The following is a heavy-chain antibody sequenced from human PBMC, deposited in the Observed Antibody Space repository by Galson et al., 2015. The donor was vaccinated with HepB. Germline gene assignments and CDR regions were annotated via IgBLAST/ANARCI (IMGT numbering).Heavy chain of an antibody. D-gene: IGHD3-3*01. Sequence: SLRLSCAASGFTYSTYSMNWVRQAPGKGLEWVSYISRSSSAIYYADSVKGRFTISRDNAKNSLYLQMNSLRVEDTAGYYRARRRFDFWSGYDYYRDVGGKGTTATVSS. V-gene: IGHV3-48*01. CDR2: ISRSSSAI. J-gene: IGHJ6*03. CDR1: GFTYSTYS. CDR3: ARRRFDFWSGYDYYRDV.